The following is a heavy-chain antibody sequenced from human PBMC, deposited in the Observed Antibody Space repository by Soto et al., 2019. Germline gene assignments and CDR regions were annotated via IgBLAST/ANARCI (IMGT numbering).Heavy chain of an antibody. J-gene: IGHJ2*01. CDR3: ARDWGRWYFDL. V-gene: IGHV1-3*04. CDR1: GYTFTRYA. CDR2: INTGSGDT. D-gene: IGHD7-27*01. Sequence: QVQLVQSGAQVKKPGASVTVSCKASGYTFTRYAMHWVRQAPGQRLEWMGWINTGSGDTKYYQNFQGRVTITRDTSATTAHLELSSLRSEDTAVYYCARDWGRWYFDLWGRGTLVTVSS.